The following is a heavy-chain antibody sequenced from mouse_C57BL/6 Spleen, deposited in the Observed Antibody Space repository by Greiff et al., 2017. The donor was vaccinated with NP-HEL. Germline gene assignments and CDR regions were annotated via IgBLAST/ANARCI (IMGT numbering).Heavy chain of an antibody. V-gene: IGHV5-6*01. D-gene: IGHD2-4*01. CDR2: ISSGGSYT. CDR3: ARQATMITTTTYFDY. CDR1: GFTFSSYG. Sequence: EVKLMESGGDLVKPGGSLKLSCAASGFTFSSYGMSWVRQTPDKRLEWVATISSGGSYTYYPDSVKGRFTISRDNAKNTLYLQMSSLKSEDTAMYYCARQATMITTTTYFDYWGQGTTLTVSS. J-gene: IGHJ2*01.